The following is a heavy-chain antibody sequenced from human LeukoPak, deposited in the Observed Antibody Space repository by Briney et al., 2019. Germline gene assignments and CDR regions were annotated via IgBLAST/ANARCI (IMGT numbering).Heavy chain of an antibody. D-gene: IGHD5-18*01. Sequence: GASVKVSCKASGYTFTSYGISWVRQAPGQGLEWMGWISAYNGNTNYAQKLQGRVTMTTDTSTSTAYMELRSLRSDDTAVYYCAREEYSYGPGNWFDPWGQGTLVTVSP. CDR1: GYTFTSYG. CDR2: ISAYNGNT. CDR3: AREEYSYGPGNWFDP. J-gene: IGHJ5*02. V-gene: IGHV1-18*01.